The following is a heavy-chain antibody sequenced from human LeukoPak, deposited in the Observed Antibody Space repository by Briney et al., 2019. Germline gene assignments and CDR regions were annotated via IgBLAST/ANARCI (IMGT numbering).Heavy chain of an antibody. CDR3: ASPEWIPDSFDI. J-gene: IGHJ3*02. Sequence: PGGSLRLSCAASGFTFSNYWMTWVRQAPGKGLEWVANIKPDGSEKYYVDSVKGRFTISRDNAKNSLFLQMNSLRAEDTAMYYCASPEWIPDSFDIWAKGQWSPSLQ. CDR2: IKPDGSEK. V-gene: IGHV3-7*01. CDR1: GFTFSNYW. D-gene: IGHD5-18*01.